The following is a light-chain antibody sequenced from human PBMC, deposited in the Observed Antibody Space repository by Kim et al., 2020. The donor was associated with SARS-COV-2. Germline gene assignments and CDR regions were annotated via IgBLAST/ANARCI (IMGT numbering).Light chain of an antibody. CDR2: GKN. CDR1: RVSSYY. CDR3: HYRDNNDNVV. V-gene: IGLV3-19*01. J-gene: IGLJ2*01. Sequence: SSELTQDPAVSVALGQTVRITCQGDRVSSYYATRYQQKPGQAPILVIYGKNNRPSRIPDRFSGSSSGNTASLTISGTQAGDAADYYCHYRDNNDNVVLGG.